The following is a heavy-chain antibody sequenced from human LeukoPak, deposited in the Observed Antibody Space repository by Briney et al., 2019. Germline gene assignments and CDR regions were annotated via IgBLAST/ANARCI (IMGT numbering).Heavy chain of an antibody. V-gene: IGHV3-7*01. Sequence: GGSLRLSCAVSGLTFSSSWMDWVRQAPGKGLEWVASINPDGIKRCSADSVKGRFTISRDNARNSLYLQMDSLRVEDTAFYYCARDLAFSRLDYWGQGVLVTVSS. J-gene: IGHJ4*02. CDR1: GLTFSSSW. CDR2: INPDGIKR. CDR3: ARDLAFSRLDY. D-gene: IGHD2/OR15-2a*01.